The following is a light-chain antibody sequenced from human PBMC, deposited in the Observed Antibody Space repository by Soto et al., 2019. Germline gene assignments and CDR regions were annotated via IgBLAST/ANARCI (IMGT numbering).Light chain of an antibody. CDR2: EGI. V-gene: IGLV2-23*01. CDR3: CSYAGSGTDNYV. Sequence: QSALTQPASVSGSPEQSITISCTGTSSDIGTYNLVSWYQHYPGKAPKLMIYEGIKRPSGVSNRFSGSKSGNTAFLTISGLQAEDEADYYCCSYAGSGTDNYVFGSGTKVTVL. J-gene: IGLJ1*01. CDR1: SSDIGTYNL.